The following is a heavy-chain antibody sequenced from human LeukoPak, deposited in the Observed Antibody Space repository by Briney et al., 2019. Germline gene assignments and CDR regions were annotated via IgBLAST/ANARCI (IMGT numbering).Heavy chain of an antibody. CDR1: GGSISSANYY. CDR2: IYTSGST. J-gene: IGHJ4*02. D-gene: IGHD2-2*03. Sequence: SETLSLTCNVSGGSISSANYYWSWIRQPAGKGLEWIGRIYTSGSTNYNPSLKSRVTVSVDTSKNQFSLNLSSVTATDTAMYYCTSGYFVHTFDFWGQGPLVTVSS. V-gene: IGHV4-61*02. CDR3: TSGYFVHTFDF.